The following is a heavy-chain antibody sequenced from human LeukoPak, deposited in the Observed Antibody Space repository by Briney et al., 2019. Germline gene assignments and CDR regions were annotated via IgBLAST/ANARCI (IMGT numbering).Heavy chain of an antibody. Sequence: SGRSLRLSCAASGFTFDDYAMHWVRHAPGKGLECVSGISWNSGSIGYADSVKGRFTISRDNAKNSLYLQMNSLRAEDTALYYCAKLGYSSSSHYWGQGTLVTVSS. D-gene: IGHD6-6*01. V-gene: IGHV3-9*01. CDR2: ISWNSGSI. CDR3: AKLGYSSSSHY. CDR1: GFTFDDYA. J-gene: IGHJ4*02.